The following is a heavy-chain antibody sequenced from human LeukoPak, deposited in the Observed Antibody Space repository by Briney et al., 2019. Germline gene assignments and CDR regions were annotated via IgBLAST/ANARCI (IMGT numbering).Heavy chain of an antibody. Sequence: SETLSLACAVYGGSFSVYYWGWIRQPPGKGLEWIGEINHSGSTNYNPSLKSRVTISVDTSKNQFSMKLSSVTAADTAVYYCARSRDYYDSSDFDYWGQGTLVTVSS. D-gene: IGHD3-22*01. CDR3: ARSRDYYDSSDFDY. J-gene: IGHJ4*02. CDR2: INHSGST. CDR1: GGSFSVYY. V-gene: IGHV4-34*01.